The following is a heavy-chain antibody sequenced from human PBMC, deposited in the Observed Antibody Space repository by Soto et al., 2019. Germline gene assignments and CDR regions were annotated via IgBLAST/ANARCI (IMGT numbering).Heavy chain of an antibody. CDR1: GFTFEDYA. Sequence: EVQLVESGGGVVHLGGSLRLSCSASGFTFEDYAVHWVRQSLGKGPEWISLINADGSDTYYADSVKGRFTISRDNRKDSFYLQMNSLRLEDTAIYYCAKARFYFDSSPFDSWGQGTLVTVTS. V-gene: IGHV3-43*02. D-gene: IGHD3-22*01. J-gene: IGHJ4*02. CDR3: AKARFYFDSSPFDS. CDR2: INADGSDT.